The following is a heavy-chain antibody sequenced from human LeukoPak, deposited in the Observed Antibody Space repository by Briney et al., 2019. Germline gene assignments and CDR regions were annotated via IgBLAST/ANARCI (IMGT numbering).Heavy chain of an antibody. CDR2: INHSGST. CDR1: GGSFSGYY. CDR3: ARDGTGGYSYGGE. V-gene: IGHV4-34*01. J-gene: IGHJ4*02. D-gene: IGHD5-18*01. Sequence: PSETLSLTCAVSGGSFSGYYWSWIRQPPGKGLEWIGEINHSGSTNYNPSLKSRVTISVDTSKNQFSLKLSSVTAADTAVYYCARDGTGGYSYGGEGGQGTLVTVSS.